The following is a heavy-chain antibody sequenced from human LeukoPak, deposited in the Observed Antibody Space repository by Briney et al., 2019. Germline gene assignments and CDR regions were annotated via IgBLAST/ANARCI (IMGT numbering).Heavy chain of an antibody. J-gene: IGHJ4*02. CDR3: ARVSLAALASDY. CDR2: IYYSGST. V-gene: IGHV4-39*07. CDR1: GGSITSSSYY. D-gene: IGHD6-6*01. Sequence: PSETLSLTCTVSGGSITSSSYYWGWIRQPPGKGLEWIGSIYYSGSTYYNPSLKSRVTISVDTSKNQFSLQLSSVTAADTAVYYCARVSLAALASDYWGQGTLVTVSS.